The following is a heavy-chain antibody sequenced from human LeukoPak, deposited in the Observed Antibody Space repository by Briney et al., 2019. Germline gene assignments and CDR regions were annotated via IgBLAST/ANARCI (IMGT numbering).Heavy chain of an antibody. D-gene: IGHD3-9*01. Sequence: RSSETLSLTCTVSGGSVSSGSYYWSWIRQPPGKGLEWIGEINHSGSTNYNPSLKSRVTISVDTSKNQFSLKLNSVTAADTAVYYCARAVGGKDDILTGYYFDYWGQGTLVTVSS. CDR1: GGSVSSGSYY. CDR2: INHSGST. V-gene: IGHV4-39*07. CDR3: ARAVGGKDDILTGYYFDY. J-gene: IGHJ4*02.